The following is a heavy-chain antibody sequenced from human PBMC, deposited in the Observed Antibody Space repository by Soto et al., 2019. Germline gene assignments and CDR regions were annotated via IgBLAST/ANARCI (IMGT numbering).Heavy chain of an antibody. CDR3: ARHEAAYGDERGFDY. CDR1: GGSISSNNYF. V-gene: IGHV4-39*01. J-gene: IGHJ4*02. Sequence: QLQLQESGPGLVKPSETLSLTCTVSGGSISSNNYFWGWIRQPPGKGLEWIGSIYYSGSTYYNPSRKSRLTMSVDTSKNQFSLKLSSVTAADTAVYYCARHEAAYGDERGFDYWGQGTLVTVSS. D-gene: IGHD4-17*01. CDR2: IYYSGST.